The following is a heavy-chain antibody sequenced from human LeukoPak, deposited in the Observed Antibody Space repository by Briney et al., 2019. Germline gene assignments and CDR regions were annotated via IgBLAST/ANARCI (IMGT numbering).Heavy chain of an antibody. CDR1: GDSVSNNA. D-gene: IGHD3/OR15-3a*01. Sequence: SQTLPLTCVISGDSVSNNAWNWVRQTPSGGLECLGRTYYNSKWYNDYAESVKSRISISPDTSKNQFSLQLNSVTPEDTAVYYCARGWTRDGFNIWSQGTMVTVSS. CDR2: TYYNSKWYN. V-gene: IGHV6-1*01. CDR3: ARGWTRDGFNI. J-gene: IGHJ3*02.